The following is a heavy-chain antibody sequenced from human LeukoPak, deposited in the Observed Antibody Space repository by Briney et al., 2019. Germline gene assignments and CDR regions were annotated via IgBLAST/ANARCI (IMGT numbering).Heavy chain of an antibody. V-gene: IGHV3-30*02. J-gene: IGHJ6*04. CDR1: GFTFSSYG. CDR2: IRYDGSNK. D-gene: IGHD3-10*01. Sequence: PGGSLRLSCAASGFTFSSYGMHWVRQAPGKGLEWVAFIRYDGSNKYYADSVKGRFTISRDNAKNSLYLQMNSLRAEDTAVYYCASSSYGSGSYLFVGSAQRAVWGKGTTVTISS. CDR3: ASSSYGSGSYLFVGSAQRAV.